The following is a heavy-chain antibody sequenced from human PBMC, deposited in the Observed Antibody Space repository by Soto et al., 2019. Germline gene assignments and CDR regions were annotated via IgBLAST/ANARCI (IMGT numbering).Heavy chain of an antibody. CDR3: ARYIVVVTATYAFDI. D-gene: IGHD2-21*02. CDR1: GFTFSSYA. J-gene: IGHJ3*02. Sequence: QVQLVESGGGVVQPGRSLRLSCAASGFTFSSYAVHWVRQAPGKGLEWVAVISYDGSNKYYADSVKGRFTISRDNSKNTLYLQMNSLRAEVTAVYYCARYIVVVTATYAFDIWGQGTMVTVSS. V-gene: IGHV3-30-3*01. CDR2: ISYDGSNK.